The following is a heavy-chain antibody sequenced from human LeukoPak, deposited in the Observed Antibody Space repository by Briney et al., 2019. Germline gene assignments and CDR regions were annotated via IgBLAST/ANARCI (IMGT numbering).Heavy chain of an antibody. CDR1: AFTFSSYG. D-gene: IGHD2-21*02. J-gene: IGHJ4*02. V-gene: IGHV3-30*18. CDR2: ISYDGSDK. Sequence: GGSLRLSCAASAFTFSSYGMHWVRQAPGKGLEWVALISYDGSDKYYADSVKGRFTISRDNSKNTLYLQMNSLRADDTAVYYCAKDISGGDCPDYWGQGTLVTVSS. CDR3: AKDISGGDCPDY.